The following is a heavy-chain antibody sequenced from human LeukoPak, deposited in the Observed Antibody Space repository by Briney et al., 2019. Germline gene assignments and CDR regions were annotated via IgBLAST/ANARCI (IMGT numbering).Heavy chain of an antibody. CDR3: ARTPDY. Sequence: SETLSLTCTVSGGSISSGGYYWSWIRQPAGKGLEWIGRIYTSGSTNYNPSLKSRVTMSVDTSKNQFSLKLSSVTAADTAVYYCARTPDYWGQGTLVTVSS. CDR1: GGSISSGGYY. J-gene: IGHJ4*02. V-gene: IGHV4-61*02. CDR2: IYTSGST.